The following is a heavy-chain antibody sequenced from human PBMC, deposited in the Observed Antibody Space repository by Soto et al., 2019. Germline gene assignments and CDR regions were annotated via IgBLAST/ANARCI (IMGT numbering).Heavy chain of an antibody. Sequence: KSGPTLVNPTGPLTLTCTVSGLSLSNGRLGVSWIRQPPVKALEWLAHIFSNDDTSYSTSLKSRLTISKDTSRSQVVLTMTNMDPVDSATYYCALIKDCSRTDCYLASFDPWGQGTLVTVSS. D-gene: IGHD2-2*01. V-gene: IGHV2-26*01. CDR2: IFSNDDT. CDR1: GLSLSNGRLG. J-gene: IGHJ5*02. CDR3: ALIKDCSRTDCYLASFDP.